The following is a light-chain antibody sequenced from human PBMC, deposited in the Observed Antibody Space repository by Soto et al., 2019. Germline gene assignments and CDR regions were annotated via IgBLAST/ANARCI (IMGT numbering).Light chain of an antibody. J-gene: IGLJ2*01. CDR3: QSYDSSLSGFVV. Sequence: QSVLTQPPSVSGAPGQRVTISCTGSSSNIGAGYDVHWYQRLPGTAPKLLIYDNSNRPSGVPGRFSGSKSGTSASLAITGLQAEDEADYYCQSYDSSLSGFVVFGGGTQLTVL. V-gene: IGLV1-40*01. CDR2: DNS. CDR1: SSNIGAGYD.